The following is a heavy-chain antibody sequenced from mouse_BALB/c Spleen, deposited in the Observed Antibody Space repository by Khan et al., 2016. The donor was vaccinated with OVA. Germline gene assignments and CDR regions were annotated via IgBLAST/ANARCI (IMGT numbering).Heavy chain of an antibody. D-gene: IGHD1-1*01. CDR3: ARPYYGSAWFAY. CDR2: MWAGGST. J-gene: IGHJ3*01. V-gene: IGHV2-9*02. CDR1: GFSLTSYG. Sequence: QVQLKESGPGLVAPSQSLSIICTVSGFSLTSYGVHWVRQPPGKGLEWLGVMWAGGSTTYNSALMSRLSISIANSKSQVFLKMNSLQTDDTAMYYGARPYYGSAWFAYWGQGTLVTVSA.